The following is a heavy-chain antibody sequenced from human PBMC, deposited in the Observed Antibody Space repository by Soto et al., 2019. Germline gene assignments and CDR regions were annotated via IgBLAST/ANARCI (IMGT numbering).Heavy chain of an antibody. J-gene: IGHJ3*02. D-gene: IGHD2-15*01. V-gene: IGHV3-23*04. Sequence: EVQLVESGGGLVQPGGSLRLSCAASGFTFSSNAMSWVRQAPGKGLEWVSAISGSGGSTSYADSVKGRFTISRDNAKNTLYVQMNCLRDEDTAVYYCAKGGHCSGCSCYYGAFDIWGRGAMVIVSS. CDR2: ISGSGGST. CDR3: AKGGHCSGCSCYYGAFDI. CDR1: GFTFSSNA.